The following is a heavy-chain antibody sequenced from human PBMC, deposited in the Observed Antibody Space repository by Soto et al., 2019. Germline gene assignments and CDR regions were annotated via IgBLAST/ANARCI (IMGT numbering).Heavy chain of an antibody. CDR1: GGSISSYY. D-gene: IGHD5-12*01. Sequence: SETLSLTCTVSGGSISSYYWSWFRQPPGKGLEWIGYIYYAGSTKYNPSLNSRVTISVDTSKNQFSLTVTSVTAADTAVYYCARRIVATETFAYWGQGTLVTVSS. CDR2: IYYAGST. V-gene: IGHV4-59*08. CDR3: ARRIVATETFAY. J-gene: IGHJ4*02.